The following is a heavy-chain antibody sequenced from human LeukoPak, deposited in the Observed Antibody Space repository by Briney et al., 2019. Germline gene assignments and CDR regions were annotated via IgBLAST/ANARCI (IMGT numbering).Heavy chain of an antibody. CDR2: IKEDGSEK. D-gene: IGHD1-1*01. CDR1: GFTFSNSW. Sequence: GGSLRLSCAASGFTFSNSWMTWVRQAPGKGLEWVANIKEDGSEKYYVDSVKGRFTISRDNAKNSLYLQMNSLRADDTAVYYCARTRYSDYWGQGTLVTVSS. CDR3: ARTRYSDY. J-gene: IGHJ4*02. V-gene: IGHV3-7*01.